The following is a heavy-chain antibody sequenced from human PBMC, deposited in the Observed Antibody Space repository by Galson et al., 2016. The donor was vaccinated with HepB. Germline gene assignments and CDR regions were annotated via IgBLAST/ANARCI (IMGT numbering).Heavy chain of an antibody. Sequence: SETLSLTCTVSGASVSTNHYYWSWLRQPPGQGLEWIGYFYYSGSTNYNPSLKSRVTISLDTSKNQFSLRLSFVTAADTAVYYCVTSRHYYLSEYWGQGTLVTVSS. J-gene: IGHJ4*02. CDR3: VTSRHYYLSEY. D-gene: IGHD3-10*01. V-gene: IGHV4-61*01. CDR1: GASVSTNHYY. CDR2: FYYSGST.